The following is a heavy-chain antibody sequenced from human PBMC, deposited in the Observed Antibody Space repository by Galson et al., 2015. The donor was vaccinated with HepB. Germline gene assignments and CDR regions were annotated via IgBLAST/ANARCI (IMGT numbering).Heavy chain of an antibody. Sequence: SLRLSCAASGFTFSSYAISWVRQAPGKGLEWVSGISGSGFSTYYADSVKGRFTISRDNSKNTLYLQMNSLRAEDTAVYYCAKAPDHGDYYYMDVWGKGTTVTVSS. D-gene: IGHD4-17*01. CDR3: AKAPDHGDYYYMDV. CDR2: ISGSGFST. CDR1: GFTFSSYA. V-gene: IGHV3-23*01. J-gene: IGHJ6*03.